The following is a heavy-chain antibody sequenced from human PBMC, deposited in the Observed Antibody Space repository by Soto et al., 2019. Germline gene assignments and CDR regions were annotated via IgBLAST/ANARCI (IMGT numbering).Heavy chain of an antibody. Sequence: GGSLRLSCTASGFTFGDYAMSWVRQAPGKGLEWVGFIRSKAYGGTTEYAASVKGRFTISRDDSKSIAYLQMNSLKTEDTAVYYCTRDRYYYDSSGYSDYWGQGTLVTVSS. V-gene: IGHV3-49*04. D-gene: IGHD3-22*01. CDR1: GFTFGDYA. J-gene: IGHJ4*02. CDR2: IRSKAYGGTT. CDR3: TRDRYYYDSSGYSDY.